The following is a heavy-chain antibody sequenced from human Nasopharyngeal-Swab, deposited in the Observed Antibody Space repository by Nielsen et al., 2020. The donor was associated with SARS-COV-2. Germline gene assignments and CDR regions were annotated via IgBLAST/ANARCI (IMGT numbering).Heavy chain of an antibody. CDR1: GFTFSSYW. J-gene: IGHJ5*02. D-gene: IGHD6-6*01. Sequence: GESLKISCAASGFTFSSYWMHWVRQAPGKGLVWVSRINSDGSSTSYADSVKGRFTISRDNAKNTLYLQMNSLRAEDTAVYYCARVGYSSSPGGWFDPWGQGILVTVSS. V-gene: IGHV3-74*01. CDR2: INSDGSST. CDR3: ARVGYSSSPGGWFDP.